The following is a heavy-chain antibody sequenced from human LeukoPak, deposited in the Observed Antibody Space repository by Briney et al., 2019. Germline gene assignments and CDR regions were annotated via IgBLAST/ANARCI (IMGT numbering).Heavy chain of an antibody. D-gene: IGHD3-16*01. Sequence: GGSLRLSCAASGFTFSSYGMHWVRQAPGKGLEWVAVIWYDGSNKYYADSVKGRFTISRDNSKNTLYLQMNSLRAEDTAEYYCARETYPDRTLGIRYFDYWGQGTLVTVSS. CDR2: IWYDGSNK. CDR3: ARETYPDRTLGIRYFDY. V-gene: IGHV3-33*01. CDR1: GFTFSSYG. J-gene: IGHJ4*02.